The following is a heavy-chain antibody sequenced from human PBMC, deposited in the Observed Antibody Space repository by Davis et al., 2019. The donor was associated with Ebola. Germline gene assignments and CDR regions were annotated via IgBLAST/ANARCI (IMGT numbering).Heavy chain of an antibody. V-gene: IGHV4-61*01. D-gene: IGHD2-15*01. Sequence: SETLSLTCTVSAGSVSSGSYYWSWIRQPPGKGLEWIGYIYYSGSTNYNPSLKSRVTISVDTSKNQFYLKLSSVTAADTAVYYCARRWADIVVVVAATPSNWFDPWGQGTLVTVSS. CDR3: ARRWADIVVVVAATPSNWFDP. CDR2: IYYSGST. CDR1: AGSVSSGSYY. J-gene: IGHJ5*02.